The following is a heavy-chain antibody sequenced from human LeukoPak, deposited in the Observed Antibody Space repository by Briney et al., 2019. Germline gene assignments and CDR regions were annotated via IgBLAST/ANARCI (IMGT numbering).Heavy chain of an antibody. J-gene: IGHJ4*02. CDR3: ASSDIVVVPAGVTLDY. D-gene: IGHD2-2*01. Sequence: ASVKVSCKASGGTFSSYAISWVRQAPGQGLEWMGRIIPILGIANYAQKFQGRVTITADKSTSTAYMELSSLRSEDTAVYYCASSDIVVVPAGVTLDYWGQGTLVTVSS. CDR1: GGTFSSYA. CDR2: IIPILGIA. V-gene: IGHV1-69*04.